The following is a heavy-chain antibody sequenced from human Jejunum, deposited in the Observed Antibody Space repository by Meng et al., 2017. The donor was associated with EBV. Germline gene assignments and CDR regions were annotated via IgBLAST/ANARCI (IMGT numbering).Heavy chain of an antibody. D-gene: IGHD6-13*01. J-gene: IGHJ4*02. CDR3: ARAVGAAGSMVNFDY. Sequence: GQLVQCGEEVKKSGGAVKVSCKASGYTFTSNDINWVRQATGQGLEWIGWMNPSSDDTGFAQKFQGRVTVTRDNSINTAYMELSSLTSDDTAVYYCARAVGAAGSMVNFDYWGQGTLVTVSS. CDR1: GYTFTSND. V-gene: IGHV1-8*01. CDR2: MNPSSDDT.